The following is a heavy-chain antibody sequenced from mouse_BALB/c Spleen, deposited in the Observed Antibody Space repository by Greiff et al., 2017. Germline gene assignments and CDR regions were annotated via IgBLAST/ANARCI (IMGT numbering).Heavy chain of an antibody. CDR2: ISYSGST. Sequence: EVKLEESGPGLVKPSQSLSLTCTVTGYSITSDYAWNWIRQFPGNKLEWMGYISYSGSTSYNPSLKSRISITRDTSKNHFFLQLNSVTTEDTATYYCARGAITTVVADWYFDVWGAGTTVTVSS. J-gene: IGHJ1*01. V-gene: IGHV3-2*02. CDR1: GYSITSDYA. CDR3: ARGAITTVVADWYFDV. D-gene: IGHD1-1*01.